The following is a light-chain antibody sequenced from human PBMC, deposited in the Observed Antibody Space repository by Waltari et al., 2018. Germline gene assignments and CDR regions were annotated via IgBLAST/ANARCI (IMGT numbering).Light chain of an antibody. V-gene: IGLV2-14*01. CDR3: SSYTTSSAPGV. CDR1: DSAVGASDF. Sequence: QSALTLPASVSGPPGQSIPISCSGPDSAVGASDFVSWYQQHPGKAPHLIIYEVSNRPSGISNRFSASKSGNTASLTISGLQAEDEADYYCSSYTTSSAPGVFGTGTRVTVL. J-gene: IGLJ1*01. CDR2: EVS.